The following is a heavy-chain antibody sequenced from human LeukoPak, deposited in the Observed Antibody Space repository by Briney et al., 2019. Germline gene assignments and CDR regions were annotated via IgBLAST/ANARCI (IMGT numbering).Heavy chain of an antibody. CDR3: AGGGFSGFDR. Sequence: GGSLRLSCAASEVTFYTYWMHCLREAPGKGLLWVSRVNSDMTSTSYADSVKGRFTVSRDNAKNSLYLQMDRLRVEDTAIYYCAGGGFSGFDRWGQGILVTVSS. CDR1: EVTFYTYW. V-gene: IGHV3-74*01. D-gene: IGHD4-23*01. CDR2: VNSDMTST. J-gene: IGHJ4*02.